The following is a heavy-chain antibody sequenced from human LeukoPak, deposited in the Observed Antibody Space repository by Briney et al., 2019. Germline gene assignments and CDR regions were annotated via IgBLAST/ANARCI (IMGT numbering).Heavy chain of an antibody. Sequence: GSLRLSCTVSGFTVSSNSWSWVRQAPEKGLEWVSFIYSGGNTHYSDSVTGRFTISRDNSKNTLYLQMNSLRAEDTAIYYCARRAGEYSHPYDYWGQGTLVTVSS. J-gene: IGHJ4*02. CDR2: IYSGGNT. V-gene: IGHV3-53*01. CDR3: ARRAGEYSHPYDY. CDR1: GFTVSSNS. D-gene: IGHD2-15*01.